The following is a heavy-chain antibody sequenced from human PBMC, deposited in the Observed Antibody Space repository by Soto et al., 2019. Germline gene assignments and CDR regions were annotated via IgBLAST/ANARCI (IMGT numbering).Heavy chain of an antibody. D-gene: IGHD1-20*01. CDR2: IGGGDTDT. V-gene: IGHV3-23*01. J-gene: IGHJ5*01. CDR1: RFTFSDFA. Sequence: DVQLLESGGGLVQPGGSLTLSCAASRFTFSDFAMSWVRQAPGKGLEWVSSIGGGDTDTYYADSVKGRFTISRDNSKNTLYLQMDSLRDEDTAVYYCAKDAVPYNGKWDWFDSWGQGTLVIVSS. CDR3: AKDAVPYNGKWDWFDS.